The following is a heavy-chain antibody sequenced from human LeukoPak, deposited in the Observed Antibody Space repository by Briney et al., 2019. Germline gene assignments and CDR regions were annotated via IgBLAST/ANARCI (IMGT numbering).Heavy chain of an antibody. CDR2: IKKDGSEK. CDR1: GFTFSSYW. J-gene: IGHJ4*02. CDR3: VREQFLGAAAGQGGSYDY. V-gene: IGHV3-7*04. Sequence: QTGGSLRLSCAASGFTFSSYWMSWVRQAPGKGLEWVANIKKDGSEKYYVDSVKGRFTISRDNAENSLYLQMNRLRAEDTAVYYCVREQFLGAAAGQGGSYDYWGQGTLVTVSS. D-gene: IGHD6-13*01.